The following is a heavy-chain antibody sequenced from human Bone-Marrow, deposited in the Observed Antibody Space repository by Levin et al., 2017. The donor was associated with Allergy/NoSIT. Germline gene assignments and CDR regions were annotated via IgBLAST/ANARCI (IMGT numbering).Heavy chain of an antibody. Sequence: GGSLRLSCVVSGFTPDDYAIHWVRQTPGKGLEWVSGIFWNGGGTGYADSVKGRFTVSRDKAKNSLYLQMNSLRGEDTALYYCVRDMAPGGADVWGQGTTVTVSS. CDR2: IFWNGGGT. J-gene: IGHJ6*02. D-gene: IGHD4-17*01. CDR3: VRDMAPGGADV. CDR1: GFTPDDYA. V-gene: IGHV3-9*02.